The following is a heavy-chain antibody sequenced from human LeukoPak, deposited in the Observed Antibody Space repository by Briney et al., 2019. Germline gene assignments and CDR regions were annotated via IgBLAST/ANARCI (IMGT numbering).Heavy chain of an antibody. Sequence: PGGSLRLTCAASGITFSRYGMHWVRQAPGKGLEWVAVISYDGSNKYYADSVKGRFTISRDNSKNTLYLQMNSLRAEDTAVYYCAKDLIRRSNRWYYFDSWGQGTVVTVSS. J-gene: IGHJ4*02. CDR1: GITFSRYG. CDR2: ISYDGSNK. D-gene: IGHD1-14*01. CDR3: AKDLIRRSNRWYYFDS. V-gene: IGHV3-30*18.